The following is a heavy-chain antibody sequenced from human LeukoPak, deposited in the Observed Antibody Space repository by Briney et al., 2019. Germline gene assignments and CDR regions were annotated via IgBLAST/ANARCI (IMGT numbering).Heavy chain of an antibody. V-gene: IGHV1-18*01. Sequence: ASVKVSCKASGYTFTSYGISWVRQAPGQGLEWMGWISAYNGNTNYAQKLQGRVTMTTDTSTSTAYMELRSLRSDDTAVYYCARDRWDHYYGSGSYGLNFFDYWGQGTLVTVSS. CDR3: ARDRWDHYYGSGSYGLNFFDY. CDR1: GYTFTSYG. D-gene: IGHD3-10*01. CDR2: ISAYNGNT. J-gene: IGHJ4*02.